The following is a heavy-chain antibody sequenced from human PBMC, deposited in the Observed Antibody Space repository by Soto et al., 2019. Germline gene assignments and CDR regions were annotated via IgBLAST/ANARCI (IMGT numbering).Heavy chain of an antibody. CDR2: IYPGDSDT. CDR1: GYSFTSYW. Sequence: PGESLKTSCKGSGYSFTSYWIGWVRQMPGKGLEWMGIIYPGDSDTRYSPSFQGQVTISADKSISTAYLQWSSLKASDTAMYYCALPARGVKTGMDVWGQGTTVTVSS. D-gene: IGHD3-10*01. J-gene: IGHJ6*02. CDR3: ALPARGVKTGMDV. V-gene: IGHV5-51*01.